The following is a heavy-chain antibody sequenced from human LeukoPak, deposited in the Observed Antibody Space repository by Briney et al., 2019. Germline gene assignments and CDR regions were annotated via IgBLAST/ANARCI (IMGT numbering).Heavy chain of an antibody. CDR3: ARVPPPLSDGSGSYYTNYYFDY. Sequence: SETLSLTCAVYGGSFSGYYWSWIRQPPGKGLEWIGEINHSGSTNYNPSLKSRVTISVDTSKNQFSLKLGSVTAGDRAVFYCARVPPPLSDGSGSYYTNYYFDYWGQGTLVTVSS. CDR2: INHSGST. V-gene: IGHV4-34*01. J-gene: IGHJ4*02. D-gene: IGHD3-10*01. CDR1: GGSFSGYY.